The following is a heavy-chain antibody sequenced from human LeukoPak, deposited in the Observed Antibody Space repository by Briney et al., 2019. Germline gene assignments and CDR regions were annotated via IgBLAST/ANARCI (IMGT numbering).Heavy chain of an antibody. CDR2: IYYSGST. V-gene: IGHV4-59*08. D-gene: IGHD1-14*01. CDR3: ARLAHRFRYNWFDP. Sequence: SETLSLTCTVSGGSISSYYWSWIRQPPGKGLEWIGYIYYSGSTNYNPSLKSRVTISVDTSKNQFSLKLSSVTAADTAVYYCARLAHRFRYNWFDPWGQGTLVTVPS. CDR1: GGSISSYY. J-gene: IGHJ5*02.